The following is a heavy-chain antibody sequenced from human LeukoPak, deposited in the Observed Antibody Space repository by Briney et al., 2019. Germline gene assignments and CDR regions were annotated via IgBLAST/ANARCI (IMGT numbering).Heavy chain of an antibody. CDR1: GFTFSSYW. Sequence: GGSLRLSCAASGFTFSSYWMSWVRQAPGKGLEWVANIKQDGSEKYYVDSVKGRFTISRDNAKNSLYLQMNSLRAEDTAVYYCARVHLAPHLGHCSSTSCSRGYYYYYIDVWGKGTTVTVSS. J-gene: IGHJ6*03. CDR2: IKQDGSEK. V-gene: IGHV3-7*01. D-gene: IGHD2-2*01. CDR3: ARVHLAPHLGHCSSTSCSRGYYYYYIDV.